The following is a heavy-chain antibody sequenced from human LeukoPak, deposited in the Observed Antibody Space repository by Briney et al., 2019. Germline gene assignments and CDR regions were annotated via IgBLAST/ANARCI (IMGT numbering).Heavy chain of an antibody. CDR1: GFTFSSYA. J-gene: IGHJ4*02. CDR2: ISGGGGTT. V-gene: IGHV3-23*01. Sequence: GGSLRLSCAASGFTFSSYAMSWARQAPGKGLEWVSRISGGGGTTYYAASVKGRFTISRDNSKNTLYLQINSLRAEDTAVYYCAKDGADYDSDYFDYWGQGTLVTVSS. CDR3: AKDGADYDSDYFDY. D-gene: IGHD3-3*01.